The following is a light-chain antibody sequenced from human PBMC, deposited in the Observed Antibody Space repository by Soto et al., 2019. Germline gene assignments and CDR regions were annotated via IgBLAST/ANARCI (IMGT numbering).Light chain of an antibody. Sequence: DIQMTQSPSSLSASVGDRVTITCRASQSINSYLNWYQQKPGKAPNLLIYAASSLQSGVPSRFSGSGAGTYFTLTISSLQPGDFETYYCQQSYSTPQTFGQGTKVEIK. CDR1: QSINSY. CDR2: AAS. J-gene: IGKJ1*01. CDR3: QQSYSTPQT. V-gene: IGKV1-39*01.